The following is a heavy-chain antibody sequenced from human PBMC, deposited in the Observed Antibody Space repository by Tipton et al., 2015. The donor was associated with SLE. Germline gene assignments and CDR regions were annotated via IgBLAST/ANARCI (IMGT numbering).Heavy chain of an antibody. CDR2: IKQDGSEK. CDR1: GFTFSSYW. D-gene: IGHD3-22*01. J-gene: IGHJ4*02. CDR3: AVEGYYDSSGYYVDY. Sequence: VQLVQSGGGLVKPGGSLRLSCAASGFTFSSYWMSWVRQAPGKGLEWVANIKQDGSEKYYVDSVKGRFTISRDNAKNSLYLQMNSLRAEDTAVYYCAVEGYYDSSGYYVDYWGQGTLVTVSS. V-gene: IGHV3-7*05.